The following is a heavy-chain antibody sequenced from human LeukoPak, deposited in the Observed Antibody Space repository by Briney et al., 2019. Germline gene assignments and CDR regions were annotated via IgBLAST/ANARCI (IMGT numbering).Heavy chain of an antibody. CDR1: GFSFSTYI. V-gene: IGHV3-35*01. CDR3: VRNVRGGYCSSTSCYFVHYYYYGMDV. CDR2: VSWNGSRT. Sequence: PGGSLRLSCAASGFSFSTYIMNWVHQAPGKGLEWVSGVSWNGSRTHYADSVKGRFIISRDNSRNTLYLQTNSLRAEDTAVYYCVRNVRGGYCSSTSCYFVHYYYYGMDVWGQGTTVTVSS. D-gene: IGHD2-2*01. J-gene: IGHJ6*02.